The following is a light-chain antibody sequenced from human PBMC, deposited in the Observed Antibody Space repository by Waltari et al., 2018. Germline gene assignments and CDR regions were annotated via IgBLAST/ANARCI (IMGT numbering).Light chain of an antibody. J-gene: IGLJ2*01. V-gene: IGLV2-14*03. CDR1: SHSPNTSNY. CDR2: DVS. CDR3: SSFISISARVV. Sequence: QSALTQPASVSGSPVHSITISCSGTSHSPNTSNYVSWYQQPPGRGPKLIIYDVSHRPSGVSSRFSGSKSGSTASLTISGLQAEDEALYFCSSFISISARVVFGGGTKLTVL.